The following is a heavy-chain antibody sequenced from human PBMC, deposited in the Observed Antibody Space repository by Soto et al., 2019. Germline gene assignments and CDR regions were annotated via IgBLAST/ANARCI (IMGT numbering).Heavy chain of an antibody. CDR1: GVSIGTSGDY. J-gene: IGHJ4*02. D-gene: IGHD3-9*01. CDR3: VDVFTGSTFGY. V-gene: IGHV4-39*01. CDR2: VYRTGSV. Sequence: QLHLQESGPGLVKPSETLSLTCTATGVSIGTSGDYWGWVRQPPGKGLEWIGSVYRTGSVYYNPSLYNPSLESRLSITVDTSKNQFSLKLRSVTAADTAVYYCVDVFTGSTFGYWGQGTLVTVSS.